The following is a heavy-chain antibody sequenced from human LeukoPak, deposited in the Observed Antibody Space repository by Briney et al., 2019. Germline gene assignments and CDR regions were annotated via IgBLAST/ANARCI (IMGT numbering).Heavy chain of an antibody. D-gene: IGHD2-2*01. Sequence: SETLSLTCSVSGYSISSGYYWGWIRQPPGKGLEWIGSIFHSGSTYYNPSLKSRVTISVDTSKYQFSLKLTSVTAADTAVYYCARDQKYCTSTTCHSSMDVWGKGTTVTVSS. CDR1: GYSISSGYY. CDR3: ARDQKYCTSTTCHSSMDV. CDR2: IFHSGST. V-gene: IGHV4-38-2*02. J-gene: IGHJ6*03.